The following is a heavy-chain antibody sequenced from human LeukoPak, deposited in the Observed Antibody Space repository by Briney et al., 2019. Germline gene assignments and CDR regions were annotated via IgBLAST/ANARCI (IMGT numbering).Heavy chain of an antibody. D-gene: IGHD6-19*01. Sequence: GGSLRLSCAASGFTFDDYAMHWVRQAPGKGLEWVSGISWNSGSIGYADSVKGRFTFSRDNAKNSLYLQMNSLRAEDTALYYCAKSAGNYFDYWGQGTLVTVSS. V-gene: IGHV3-9*01. CDR2: ISWNSGSI. J-gene: IGHJ4*02. CDR3: AKSAGNYFDY. CDR1: GFTFDDYA.